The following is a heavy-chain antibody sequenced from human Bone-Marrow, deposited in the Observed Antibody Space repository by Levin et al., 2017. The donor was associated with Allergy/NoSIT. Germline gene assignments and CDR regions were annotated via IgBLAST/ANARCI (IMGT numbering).Heavy chain of an antibody. Sequence: SETLSLTCTVSGGSISSYYWSWIRQPPGKGLEWIGYIYYSGSTNYNPSLKSRVTISVDTSKNQFSLKLSSVTAADTAVYYCARAWGRYYYDSRGAPYGMDVWGQGTTVTVSS. J-gene: IGHJ6*02. V-gene: IGHV4-59*01. CDR1: GGSISSYY. D-gene: IGHD3-22*01. CDR3: ARAWGRYYYDSRGAPYGMDV. CDR2: IYYSGST.